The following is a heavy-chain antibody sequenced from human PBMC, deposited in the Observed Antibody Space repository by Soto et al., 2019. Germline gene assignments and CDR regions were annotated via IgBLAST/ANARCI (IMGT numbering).Heavy chain of an antibody. CDR3: AREEYYYGSGACFDY. V-gene: IGHV1-69*08. Sequence: QVQLVQSGAEVKKPGSSVKVSCKASGGTFSSYTISWVRQAPGQGLEWMGRIIPILGIANHAQKFQGRGTITADKSPSTAYMAPSSLRSEDTAVYSCAREEYYYGSGACFDYWGQGTLVTVSS. CDR2: IIPILGIA. D-gene: IGHD3-10*01. J-gene: IGHJ4*02. CDR1: GGTFSSYT.